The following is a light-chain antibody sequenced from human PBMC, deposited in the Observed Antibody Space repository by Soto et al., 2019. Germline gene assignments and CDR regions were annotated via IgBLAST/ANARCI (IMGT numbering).Light chain of an antibody. CDR3: QQTYSIPRT. J-gene: IGKJ2*01. CDR2: AAS. V-gene: IGKV1-39*01. CDR1: QGIANH. Sequence: IQMTQSPSSLSASVGDRVNISWRASQGIANHLAWYQQQPGKVPRLLIDAASTLQSGVPSRVSGSGSGTDFTLTINNLQPEDFATYYCQQTYSIPRTFGQGTKVDIK.